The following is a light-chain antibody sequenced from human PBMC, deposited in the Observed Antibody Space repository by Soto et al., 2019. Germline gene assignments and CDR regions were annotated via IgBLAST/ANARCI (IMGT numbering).Light chain of an antibody. J-gene: IGLJ1*01. CDR1: SSNIGAGYD. Sequence: SVLTQPPSVSGAAGQRVTISCTGSSSNIGAGYDVHWYQQLPGTAPKLLIFRNNQRPSGVPDRFSDSKSGTSASLAISGLRSEDEADYYCAAWDDSLSVYVFGTGTKVTVL. CDR3: AAWDDSLSVYV. CDR2: RNN. V-gene: IGLV1-47*01.